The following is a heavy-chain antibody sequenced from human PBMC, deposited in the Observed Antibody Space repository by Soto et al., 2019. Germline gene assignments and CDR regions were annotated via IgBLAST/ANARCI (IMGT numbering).Heavy chain of an antibody. CDR2: INHSGST. V-gene: IGHV4-34*01. CDR1: GGSFSGYY. J-gene: IGHJ6*02. Sequence: SETLSLTCAGYGGSFSGYYWSWIRQPPGKGLEWIGEINHSGSTNYNPSLKSRVTISVDTSKNQFSLKLSSVTAADTAVYYCARNGSYYDFWSGYYFGGGMDVWGQGTTVTVSS. D-gene: IGHD3-3*01. CDR3: ARNGSYYDFWSGYYFGGGMDV.